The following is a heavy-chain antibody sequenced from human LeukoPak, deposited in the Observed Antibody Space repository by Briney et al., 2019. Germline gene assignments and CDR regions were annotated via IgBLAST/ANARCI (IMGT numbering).Heavy chain of an antibody. D-gene: IGHD2/OR15-2a*01. V-gene: IGHV4-39*01. Sequence: PETLSLTCTVSGGSISSSSYFWGWIRQPPGKGLEWIGSIYYSGTTYYSPSLKSRVTISVDTSKNQFSLKLSSVTAADTAVYYCANLRYDFNIDHWGQGTLVTVSS. J-gene: IGHJ4*02. CDR2: IYYSGTT. CDR3: ANLRYDFNIDH. CDR1: GGSISSSSYF.